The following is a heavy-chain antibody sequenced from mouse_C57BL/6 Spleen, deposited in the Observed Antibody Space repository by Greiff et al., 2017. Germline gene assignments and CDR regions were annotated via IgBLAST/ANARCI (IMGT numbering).Heavy chain of an antibody. D-gene: IGHD2-4*01. CDR3: ASSPIYYDYAYYFDY. CDR1: GYTFTSYW. Sequence: VQLQQPGAELVRPGSSVKLSCKASGYTFTSYWMDWVKQRPGQGLEWIGNIYPSDSETHYNQKFKDKATLTVDKSSSTAYMQLSSLTSEDSAVYYCASSPIYYDYAYYFDYWGQGTTLTVSS. V-gene: IGHV1-61*01. CDR2: IYPSDSET. J-gene: IGHJ2*01.